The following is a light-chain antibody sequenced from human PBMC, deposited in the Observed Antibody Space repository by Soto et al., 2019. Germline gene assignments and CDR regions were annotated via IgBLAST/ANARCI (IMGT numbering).Light chain of an antibody. CDR3: QQFIGSLWA. V-gene: IGKV1-5*01. CDR2: DGS. J-gene: IGKJ1*01. CDR1: QTTTRW. Sequence: DIQLTQSPSSLSASVGDRVTITCRASQTTTRWLAWFQQKPGKAPKLLIYDGSTLESGVPSRFSGSGSGTEFTLTISSLQPDDFATYYCQQFIGSLWAFGQGTKVDI.